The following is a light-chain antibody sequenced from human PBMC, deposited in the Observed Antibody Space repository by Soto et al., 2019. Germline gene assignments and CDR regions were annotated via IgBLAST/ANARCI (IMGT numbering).Light chain of an antibody. CDR2: EVT. Sequence: QSALTQPASVSGSPGQSITISCTGTSSDIGGYDFVSWYQQHSGNAPRLIIYEVTNRPSGVSDRFSGSKSGNTASLTISGLQDEDECIYYWSAYRSSFSVVFGGGTKLTVL. V-gene: IGLV2-14*01. J-gene: IGLJ3*02. CDR3: SAYRSSFSVV. CDR1: SSDIGGYDF.